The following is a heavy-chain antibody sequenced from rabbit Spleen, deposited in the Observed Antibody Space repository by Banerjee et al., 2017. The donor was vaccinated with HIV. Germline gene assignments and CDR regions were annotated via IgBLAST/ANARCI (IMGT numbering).Heavy chain of an antibody. J-gene: IGHJ4*01. CDR2: INAATGKP. D-gene: IGHD4-1*01. Sequence: QEQLVESGGGLVKPEGSLTLTCKASGFSFSDRDVMCWVRQAPGKGLAWIACINAATGKPVYATWEKGRFTSSRTASTTVTLRMTSLTAADTATYFCTRVPYSSGWGPEFNLWGPGTLVTVS. CDR1: GFSFSDRDV. V-gene: IGHV1S45*01. CDR3: TRVPYSSGWGPEFNL.